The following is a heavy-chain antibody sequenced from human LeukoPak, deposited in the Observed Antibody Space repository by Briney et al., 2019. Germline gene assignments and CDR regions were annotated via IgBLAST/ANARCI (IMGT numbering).Heavy chain of an antibody. V-gene: IGHV1-18*01. Sequence: GASVKVSCKASGYTFISYGISWVRQAPGQGLEWMGWISAYNGNTNYAQKLQGRVTMTTDTSTSTAYMELRSLRSDDTAVYYCARDGSGSYYRWNYYYGMDVWGQGTTVTVSS. D-gene: IGHD3-10*01. CDR1: GYTFISYG. CDR3: ARDGSGSYYRWNYYYGMDV. J-gene: IGHJ6*02. CDR2: ISAYNGNT.